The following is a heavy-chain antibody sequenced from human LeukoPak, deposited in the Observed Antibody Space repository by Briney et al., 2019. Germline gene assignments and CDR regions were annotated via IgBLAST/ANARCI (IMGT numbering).Heavy chain of an antibody. CDR2: IIPIFGTA. CDR3: ARVLPYYYDSSGPPDY. D-gene: IGHD3-22*01. CDR1: GGTFSSYA. J-gene: IGHJ4*02. V-gene: IGHV1-69*13. Sequence: ASVKVSCKASGGTFSSYAISWVRQAPGQGLEWMGGIIPIFGTANYAQKFQGRVTITADESTSTAYMELSSLRSEDTAVYYCARVLPYYYDSSGPPDYWGQGTLVTVSS.